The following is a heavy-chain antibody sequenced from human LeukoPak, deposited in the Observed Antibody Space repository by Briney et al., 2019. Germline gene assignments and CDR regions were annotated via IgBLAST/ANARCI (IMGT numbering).Heavy chain of an antibody. CDR3: AKSDYYDSSGYYL. J-gene: IGHJ4*02. V-gene: IGHV3-23*01. CDR1: GFTFSSYA. D-gene: IGHD3-22*01. CDR2: ISGSGGST. Sequence: GGSLRLSCAASGFTFSSYAMSWVRQAPGKGLEWVSAISGSGGSTYYADSVKGRFTISRDNSKNTLYLQMNSLRVEDTAVYYCAKSDYYDSSGYYLWGQGTLVTVSS.